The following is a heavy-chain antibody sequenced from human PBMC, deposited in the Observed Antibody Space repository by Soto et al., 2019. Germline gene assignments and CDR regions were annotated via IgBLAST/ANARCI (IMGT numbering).Heavy chain of an antibody. V-gene: IGHV1-8*01. D-gene: IGHD3-3*02. Sequence: ASVKVSCKASGYTFTSYDINWVRQATGQGLEWMGWMNPNSGNTGYAQKFQGRVTMTRNTSISTAYMELSSLRSEDTAVYYCARASARIFGVVLYYYYYGMDVWGQGTTVTVSS. CDR3: ARASARIFGVVLYYYYYGMDV. CDR1: GYTFTSYD. CDR2: MNPNSGNT. J-gene: IGHJ6*02.